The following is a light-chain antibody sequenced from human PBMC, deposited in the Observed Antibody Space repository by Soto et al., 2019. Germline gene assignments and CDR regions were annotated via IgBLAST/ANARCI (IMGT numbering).Light chain of an antibody. CDR3: QQSYSAALP. CDR2: DAS. CDR1: QTISSF. J-gene: IGKJ4*01. V-gene: IGKV1-39*01. Sequence: DIQMTLSPYSLSASVGDRVTITCRASQTISSFLNWYQQKPGKAPKLLIHDASSLQSGVPSRFSGSGSGTYFTLTTGTLQTAYFATVYCQQSYSAALPLGGGTTVESK.